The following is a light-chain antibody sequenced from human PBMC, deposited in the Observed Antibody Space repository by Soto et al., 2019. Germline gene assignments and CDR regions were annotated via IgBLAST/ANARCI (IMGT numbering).Light chain of an antibody. Sequence: QSVLTPPAPLSGSPRPAIPLSCTGTSSVVGGYSYVSWYQQQPGKAPKLVISDVSNRPSGVSDRFSGSKSGNTASLTISGLQTEDEADYYCASYTTSSTYVFGTGTKVTVL. J-gene: IGLJ1*01. CDR3: ASYTTSSTYV. V-gene: IGLV2-14*01. CDR2: DVS. CDR1: SSVVGGYSY.